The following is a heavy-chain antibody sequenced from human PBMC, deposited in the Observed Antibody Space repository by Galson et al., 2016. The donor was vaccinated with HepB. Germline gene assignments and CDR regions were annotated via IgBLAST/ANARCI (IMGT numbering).Heavy chain of an antibody. D-gene: IGHD3-9*01. V-gene: IGHV4-59*01. Sequence: SETLSLTCTVSGGSISGYYWSWIRQPPGKGLEWIGYIFYSGSTNYNPSLKSRVTMSVDTSKNQFSLKLSSVTAADTAVYYCARFDWNPYYFDYWGQGTLVTVSS. J-gene: IGHJ4*02. CDR3: ARFDWNPYYFDY. CDR1: GGSISGYY. CDR2: IFYSGST.